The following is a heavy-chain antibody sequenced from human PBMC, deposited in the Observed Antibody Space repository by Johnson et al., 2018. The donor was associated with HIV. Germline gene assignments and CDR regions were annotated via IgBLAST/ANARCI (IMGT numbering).Heavy chain of an antibody. CDR3: ARDGRDLATRGGFDI. V-gene: IGHV3-11*04. J-gene: IGHJ3*02. CDR1: RFTFSDYY. CDR2: ISSSGNTI. D-gene: IGHD5-24*01. Sequence: QVQLVESGGGWVKPGGSLRLSCAASRFTFSDYYMTWIRQAPGKGLEWVSYISSSGNTIYYADSVKGRFTISRDNSKNTLYLQINSLRVEDTAVYYCARDGRDLATRGGFDIRGPGTVVTVSS.